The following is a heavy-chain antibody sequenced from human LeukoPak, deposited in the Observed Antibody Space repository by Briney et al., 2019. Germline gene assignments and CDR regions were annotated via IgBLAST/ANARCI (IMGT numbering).Heavy chain of an antibody. CDR3: ARVCYSRRGRDY. J-gene: IGHJ4*02. Sequence: SVKVSCKASGGTFSSYAISWVRQAPGQGGEWMGRIIPSFGTANYAQKFQGRVTITTDESTSTAYMELSSLRSEDTAAHYCARVCYSRRGRDYWGQGTMVTVSS. V-gene: IGHV1-69*05. CDR1: GGTFSSYA. D-gene: IGHD3-10*02. CDR2: IIPSFGTA.